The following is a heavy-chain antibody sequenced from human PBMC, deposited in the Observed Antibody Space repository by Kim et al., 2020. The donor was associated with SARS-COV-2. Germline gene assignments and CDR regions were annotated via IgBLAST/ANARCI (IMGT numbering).Heavy chain of an antibody. J-gene: IGHJ5*02. CDR1: GFSFSDYY. CDR3: ARDTTDFWGDDYTRNFDR. V-gene: IGHV3-11*06. CDR2: ISGNGDYI. Sequence: GGSLRLSCAASGFSFSDYYMSWIRQAPGKGLEWVAYISGNGDYIKYADSVKGRFTISRDSALYLQMNSLRPEDSAVYYCARDTTDFWGDDYTRNFDRCG. D-gene: IGHD3-3*01.